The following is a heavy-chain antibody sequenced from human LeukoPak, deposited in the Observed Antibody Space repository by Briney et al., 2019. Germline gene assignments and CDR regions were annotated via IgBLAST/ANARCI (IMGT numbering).Heavy chain of an antibody. CDR2: IRYDGSNK. D-gene: IGHD3-10*01. CDR1: GFTFSSYG. CDR3: AKVIGSWFGESDAFDI. J-gene: IGHJ3*02. Sequence: PGGSLRLSCAASGFTFSSYGMHWVRQAPGKGLEWVAFIRYDGSNKYYADSVKGRFTISRDNSKNTLYLQMNSLRAEDTAVYYCAKVIGSWFGESDAFDIWGQGTMVTVSS. V-gene: IGHV3-30*02.